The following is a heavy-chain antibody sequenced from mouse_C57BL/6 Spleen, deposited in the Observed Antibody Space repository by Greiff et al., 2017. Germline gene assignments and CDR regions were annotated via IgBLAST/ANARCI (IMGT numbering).Heavy chain of an antibody. V-gene: IGHV1-69*01. CDR2: IDPSDSYT. D-gene: IGHD2-3*01. Sequence: QVQLQQPGAELVMPGASVKLSCKASGYTFTSYWMHWVKQRPGQGLEWIGEIDPSDSYTNYNQKFKGKSTLTVDKSSSTAYMQLSSLTSEDSAVYDSARRDGYYGGFAYWGQGTLVTVSA. CDR1: GYTFTSYW. J-gene: IGHJ3*01. CDR3: ARRDGYYGGFAY.